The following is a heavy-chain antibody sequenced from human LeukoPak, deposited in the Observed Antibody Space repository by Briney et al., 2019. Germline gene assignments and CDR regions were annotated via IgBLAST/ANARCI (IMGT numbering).Heavy chain of an antibody. CDR3: ARCGSYFPYHFDY. V-gene: IGHV4-61*01. CDR2: IYYSGST. CDR1: GGSVSSGSYY. J-gene: IGHJ4*02. D-gene: IGHD1-26*01. Sequence: PSETLSLTCTVSGGSVSSGSYYWSWIRQPPGKGLEWIGYIYYSGSTNYNPSLKSRVTISVDTSKNRFSLKLSSVTAADTAVYYCARCGSYFPYHFDYWGQGTVVTVSS.